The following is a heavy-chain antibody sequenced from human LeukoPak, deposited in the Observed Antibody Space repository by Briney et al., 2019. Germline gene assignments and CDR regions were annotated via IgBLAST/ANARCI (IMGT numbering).Heavy chain of an antibody. D-gene: IGHD3-22*01. CDR1: GFTFSNAW. CDR3: AKDSPPPNYYDSSGYFDY. CDR2: IKSKTDGGTT. J-gene: IGHJ4*02. Sequence: PGGSLRLSCAASGFTFSNAWMNWVRQAPGKGLKWVGRIKSKTDGGTTDYAAPVKGRFTISRDDSKNTLYLQMNSLRAEDTAVYYCAKDSPPPNYYDSSGYFDYWGQGTLVTVSS. V-gene: IGHV3-15*07.